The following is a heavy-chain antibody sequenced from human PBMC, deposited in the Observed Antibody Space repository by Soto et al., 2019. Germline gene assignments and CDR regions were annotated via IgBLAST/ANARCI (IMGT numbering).Heavy chain of an antibody. D-gene: IGHD1-1*01. V-gene: IGHV3-33*01. J-gene: IGHJ4*02. CDR3: ARDLEPLYYFDY. CDR2: IWYDGSNK. CDR1: GFTFSSYG. Sequence: GGSLRLSCAASGFTFSSYGMHWVRQAPGKGLEWVAVIWYDGSNKYYADSVKGRFTISRDNSKNTLYLQMNSLRAEDTAVYYCARDLEPLYYFDYWGQGTLVTVSS.